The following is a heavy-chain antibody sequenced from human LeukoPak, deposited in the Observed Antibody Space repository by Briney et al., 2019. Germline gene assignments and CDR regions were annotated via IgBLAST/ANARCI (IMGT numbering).Heavy chain of an antibody. V-gene: IGHV3-23*01. D-gene: IGHD6-19*01. CDR3: AKLKQWQPQRYFFEY. CDR2: FSGTSST. Sequence: VGSLRLSCAASGFTFSSYAMSWVRQAPGKGLEWVSTFSGTSSTFYADAVKGRVTISRDNSKNTLYLQMNSLRAEDTAVYYCAKLKQWQPQRYFFEYCGQGPLIPVAS. CDR1: GFTFSSYA. J-gene: IGHJ4*02.